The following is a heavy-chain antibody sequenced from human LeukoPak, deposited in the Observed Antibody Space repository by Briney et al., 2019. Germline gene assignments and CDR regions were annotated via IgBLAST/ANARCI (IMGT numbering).Heavy chain of an antibody. Sequence: ASVKVSCKASGYTFTSYYMRWVRQAPGQGLEWMGIINPSGGSTSYAQKFQGRVTMTRDTSTSTVYMELSSLRSEDTAVYYCARDTIAAVRRGPPDYWGQGTLVTVSS. CDR3: ARDTIAAVRRGPPDY. V-gene: IGHV1-46*01. CDR2: INPSGGST. CDR1: GYTFTSYY. D-gene: IGHD6-13*01. J-gene: IGHJ4*02.